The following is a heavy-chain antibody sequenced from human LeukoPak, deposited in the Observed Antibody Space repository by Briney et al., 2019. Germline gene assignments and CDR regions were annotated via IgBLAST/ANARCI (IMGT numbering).Heavy chain of an antibody. Sequence: GGSLRLSCTASEFTVSRNYMLWVRQAPGKGLEWVSLIFSNGDTHYADSVKGRFTISRDTSKNTVSLQMNSLRVEDTAMYYCTRDHMNFWGQGTLVTVSS. CDR1: EFTVSRNY. CDR2: IFSNGDT. CDR3: TRDHMNF. V-gene: IGHV3-53*01. J-gene: IGHJ4*02.